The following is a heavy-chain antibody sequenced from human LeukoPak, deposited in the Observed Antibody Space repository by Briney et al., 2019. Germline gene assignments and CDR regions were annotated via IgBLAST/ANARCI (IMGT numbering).Heavy chain of an antibody. V-gene: IGHV3-30*18. CDR3: AKDRYSSGWYSDFDY. CDR2: ISDDGSNK. CDR1: GFTFSNYA. Sequence: GRSLRLSCAASGFTFSNYAMHWVRQAPGKGLELVAVISDDGSNKYYGDSVRGRFTISRDNSKNTVYLQMNSLRAEETAVYYCAKDRYSSGWYSDFDYWGQGTLVTVSS. J-gene: IGHJ4*02. D-gene: IGHD6-19*01.